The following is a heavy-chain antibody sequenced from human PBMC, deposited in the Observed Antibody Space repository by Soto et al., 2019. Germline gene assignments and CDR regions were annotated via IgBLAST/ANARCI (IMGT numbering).Heavy chain of an antibody. Sequence: GVSAEPCSEARGDSYDSYARRWVRHSTEKGLEWMGWMNPNSGNTGYAQKFQGRVTMTRNTSISTAYMELSSLRSEDTAVYYCARGLMPLWLRAFDQWGLGALVTGSS. J-gene: IGHJ4*02. CDR3: ARGLMPLWLRAFDQ. CDR2: MNPNSGNT. V-gene: IGHV1-8*01. D-gene: IGHD3-22*01. CDR1: GDSYDSYA.